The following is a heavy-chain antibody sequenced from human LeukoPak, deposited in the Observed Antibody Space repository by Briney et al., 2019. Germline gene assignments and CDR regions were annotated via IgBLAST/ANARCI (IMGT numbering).Heavy chain of an antibody. CDR1: GYSFTSYW. CDR2: IYPGDSDT. J-gene: IGHJ5*02. V-gene: IGHV5-51*01. D-gene: IGHD3-22*01. Sequence: GESLKISCKGSGYSFTSYWIGWVRQMPGKGLEWMGIIYPGDSDTRYNPSFQGQVTISADKSISTAYLQWSSLKASDTAMYYCARTYYYDSSADRGGWFDPWGQGTLVTVSS. CDR3: ARTYYYDSSADRGGWFDP.